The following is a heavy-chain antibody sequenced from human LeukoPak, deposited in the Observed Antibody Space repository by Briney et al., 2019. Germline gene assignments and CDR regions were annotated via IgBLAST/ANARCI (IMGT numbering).Heavy chain of an antibody. V-gene: IGHV1-8*01. CDR3: AHLLASPKGRKFDP. CDR2: MNPNSGNT. CDR1: GYTFTSYD. J-gene: IGHJ5*02. Sequence: ASVKVSCKASGYTFTSYDINWVRQATGQGLEWMGWMNPNSGNTGYAQKFQGRVTMTRKTSISTAYMELSSLRSEDTAVYYCAHLLASPKGRKFDPWGQGTLVTVSS. D-gene: IGHD3-10*01.